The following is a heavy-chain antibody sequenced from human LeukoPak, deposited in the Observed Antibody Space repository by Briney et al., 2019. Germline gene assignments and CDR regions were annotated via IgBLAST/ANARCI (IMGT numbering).Heavy chain of an antibody. J-gene: IGHJ6*03. CDR1: RYTFTGYY. Sequence: ASVKVSCKASRYTFTGYYMHWVRQAPGQGLEWMGWINPNSGGTNYAQKFQGRVTMTRDTSISTAYMELSRLRSDDTAVYYCARDHPSGSYHYYYYMDVWGKGTTVTVSS. V-gene: IGHV1-2*02. D-gene: IGHD3-10*01. CDR3: ARDHPSGSYHYYYYMDV. CDR2: INPNSGGT.